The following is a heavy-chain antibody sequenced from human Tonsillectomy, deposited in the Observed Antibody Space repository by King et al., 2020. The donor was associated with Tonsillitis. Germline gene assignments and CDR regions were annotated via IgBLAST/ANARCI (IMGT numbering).Heavy chain of an antibody. Sequence: VQLQESGPGLVKPSETLSLTCTVSGGSISSYYWSWIRQPPGKGLEWIGYIYYSGSTNYNPSLKSRVTISVDTSKNQFSLKLSSVTAADTAVYYCARGEHYDILTGYLYPPFFDYWGQGTLVTVSS. D-gene: IGHD3-9*01. J-gene: IGHJ4*02. CDR1: GGSISSYY. CDR2: IYYSGST. CDR3: ARGEHYDILTGYLYPPFFDY. V-gene: IGHV4-59*01.